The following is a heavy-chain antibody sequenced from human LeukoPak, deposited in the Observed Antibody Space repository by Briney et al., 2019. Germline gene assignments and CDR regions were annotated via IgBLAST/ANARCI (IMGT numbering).Heavy chain of an antibody. CDR3: ATDYGSRD. V-gene: IGHV3-30*02. Sequence: PGGSLRLSCAASGFTFDDYGMSWVRHAPGKGLEWVAFIRHDGSTKYYADSVKGRFTISRDNSKNTLYMQMNSLRAEDTAVYYCATDYGSRDWGQGTLVIVSS. J-gene: IGHJ4*02. D-gene: IGHD4-17*01. CDR2: IRHDGSTK. CDR1: GFTFDDYG.